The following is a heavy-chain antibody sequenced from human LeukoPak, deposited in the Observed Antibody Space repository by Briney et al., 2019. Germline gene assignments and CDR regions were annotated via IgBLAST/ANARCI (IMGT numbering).Heavy chain of an antibody. CDR3: ARAIDKDYGDYLDY. CDR2: IYYSGST. Sequence: SETLSLTCTVSGGSISSYYWGWIRQPPGKGLEWIGYIYYSGSTNYNPSLKSRVTISVDTSKNQFSLKLSSVTAADTAVYYCARAIDKDYGDYLDYWGQGTLVTVSS. CDR1: GGSISSYY. D-gene: IGHD4-17*01. J-gene: IGHJ4*02. V-gene: IGHV4-59*01.